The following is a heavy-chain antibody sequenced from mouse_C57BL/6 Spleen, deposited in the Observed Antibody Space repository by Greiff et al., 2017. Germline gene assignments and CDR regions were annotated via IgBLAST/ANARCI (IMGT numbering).Heavy chain of an antibody. V-gene: IGHV1-53*01. Sequence: HVQLQQPGTELVKPGASVKLSCKASGYTFTSYWMHWVKQRPGQGLEWIGNINPSNGGTNYNEKFKSKATLTVDKSSSTAYMQLSSLTSEDSAVYYCAREIYYGNLRYYAMDYWGQGTSVTVSS. D-gene: IGHD2-1*01. CDR1: GYTFTSYW. CDR2: INPSNGGT. CDR3: AREIYYGNLRYYAMDY. J-gene: IGHJ4*01.